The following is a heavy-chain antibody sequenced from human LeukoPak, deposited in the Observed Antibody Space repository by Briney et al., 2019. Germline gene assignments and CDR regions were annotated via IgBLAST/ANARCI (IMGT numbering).Heavy chain of an antibody. CDR1: GYTFTSYA. J-gene: IGHJ4*02. CDR2: INAGNGNT. Sequence: ASVKVSCKASGYTFTSYAMHWVRQAPGQRLEWMGWINAGNGNTKYSQKFQGRVTITRDTSASTAYMELSSLRAEDTAVYYCAKDLRWQWSICCHNGIDYWGQGTLVTVSS. V-gene: IGHV1-3*01. CDR3: AKDLRWQWSICCHNGIDY. D-gene: IGHD3-9*01.